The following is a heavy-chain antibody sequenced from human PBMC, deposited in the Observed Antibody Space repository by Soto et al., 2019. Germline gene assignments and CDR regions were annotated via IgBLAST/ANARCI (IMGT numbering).Heavy chain of an antibody. CDR1: GFTFSSYV. V-gene: IGHV3-33*01. Sequence: QVQLVESGGGVVQPGRSLRLSCAVSGFTFSSYVMHWVRQAPGKGLEWVAVIWYDGSNKYYADYVKGRFTISRDNSNNTLHRQMNSLMDEDTAVYYWARAPEWIESCYFDLWGRGTLVTVSS. CDR2: IWYDGSNK. CDR3: ARAPEWIESCYFDL. D-gene: IGHD3-3*01. J-gene: IGHJ2*01.